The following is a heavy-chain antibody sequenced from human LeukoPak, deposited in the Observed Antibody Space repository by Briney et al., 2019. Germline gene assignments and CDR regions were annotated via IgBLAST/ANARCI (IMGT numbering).Heavy chain of an antibody. CDR2: INHSGST. D-gene: IGHD4-23*01. CDR3: ARAGNARPKGYYYGMDV. Sequence: PSETLSLTCAVYGGSFSGYYWSWIRQPPGKGLEWLGEINHSGSTNYNPSLKSQFTISVVTSKNQFSLKLSSVTAADTAVYYWARAGNARPKGYYYGMDVWGKGTTVTVSS. CDR1: GGSFSGYY. J-gene: IGHJ6*04. V-gene: IGHV4-34*01.